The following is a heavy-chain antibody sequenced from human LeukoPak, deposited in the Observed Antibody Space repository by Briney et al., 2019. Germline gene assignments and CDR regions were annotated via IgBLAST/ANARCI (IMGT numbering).Heavy chain of an antibody. V-gene: IGHV1-2*02. CDR1: GYTFTGYY. J-gene: IGHJ6*03. CDR3: ASRGITIFRVVNMDV. Sequence: ASVKVSCKASGYTFTGYYMHWVRQAPGQGLEWMGWINPNSGGTNYAQKFQGRVTMTRDTSISTAYMELSRLRSDDTAVYYCASRGITIFRVVNMDVWGKGTTVTVSS. CDR2: INPNSGGT. D-gene: IGHD3-3*01.